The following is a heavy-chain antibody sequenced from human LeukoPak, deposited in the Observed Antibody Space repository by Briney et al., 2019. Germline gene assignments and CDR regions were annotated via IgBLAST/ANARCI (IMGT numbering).Heavy chain of an antibody. D-gene: IGHD2-8*01. Sequence: PGGSLRLSCAASEFMFSGYEMNWVRQAPGKGLEWVSYINSDGKTVYYADSVKGRFTVSRDNAKKSLYLQMNSLRAEDTAVYYCARDARPVDAIPTFDYWGQGTLVAVSS. J-gene: IGHJ4*02. V-gene: IGHV3-48*03. CDR3: ARDARPVDAIPTFDY. CDR1: EFMFSGYE. CDR2: INSDGKTV.